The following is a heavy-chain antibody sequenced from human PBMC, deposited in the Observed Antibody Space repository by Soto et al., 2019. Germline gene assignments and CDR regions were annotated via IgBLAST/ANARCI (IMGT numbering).Heavy chain of an antibody. Sequence: SETLSLTCTVSGGSVTNSSYYWGWIRQSPGKGLEWIGSVYYRGRSYSKSSVKSRVTISVDTSKNQFSLNLNSVTASDTAVYFCVSQRTTVITQDYFDYWGPGALVTVSS. V-gene: IGHV4-39*01. CDR1: GGSVTNSSYY. D-gene: IGHD4-4*01. CDR2: VYYRGRS. CDR3: VSQRTTVITQDYFDY. J-gene: IGHJ4*02.